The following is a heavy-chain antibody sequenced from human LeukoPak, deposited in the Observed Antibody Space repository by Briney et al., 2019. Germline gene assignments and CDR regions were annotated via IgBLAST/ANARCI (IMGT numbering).Heavy chain of an antibody. Sequence: PGGSLRLSCAPSGFTVRSNYMTWVRQAPGKGLEWVSILHTDGSSFYADSVKGRFTISRDNSQNTLYLQMHNLRAEDTAIYYCAKDRRPDSGYDIDYWGQGTLVTVSS. CDR3: AKDRRPDSGYDIDY. V-gene: IGHV3-53*01. D-gene: IGHD5-12*01. CDR1: GFTVRSNY. J-gene: IGHJ4*02. CDR2: LHTDGSS.